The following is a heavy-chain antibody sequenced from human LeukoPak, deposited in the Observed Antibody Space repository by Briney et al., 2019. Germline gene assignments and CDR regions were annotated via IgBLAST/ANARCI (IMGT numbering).Heavy chain of an antibody. D-gene: IGHD3-22*01. CDR2: ISAYNGNT. V-gene: IGHV1-18*01. CDR3: ARRQYYDSSGYAYYFDY. Sequence: ASVKVSCKASGYTFTSYGISWVRQAPGQGLEWMGWISAYNGNTNYAQKLQGRVTMTTDTSTSTAYMELRSLRSDDTAVYYCARRQYYDSSGYAYYFDYWGQGTLVTVSS. J-gene: IGHJ4*02. CDR1: GYTFTSYG.